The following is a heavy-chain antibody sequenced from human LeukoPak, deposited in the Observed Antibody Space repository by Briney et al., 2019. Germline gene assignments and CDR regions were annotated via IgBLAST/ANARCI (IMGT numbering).Heavy chain of an antibody. V-gene: IGHV4-34*01. CDR3: ARGPYSYGYEGPFDY. CDR1: GGSFSGYY. D-gene: IGHD5-18*01. CDR2: INHSGST. J-gene: IGHJ4*02. Sequence: PSETLSLTCAVYGGSFSGYYWSWIRQPPGKGLEWIGEINHSGSTNYNPSLKGRVTISVDTSKNQFSLKLSSVTAADTAVYYCARGPYSYGYEGPFDYWGQGTLVTVSS.